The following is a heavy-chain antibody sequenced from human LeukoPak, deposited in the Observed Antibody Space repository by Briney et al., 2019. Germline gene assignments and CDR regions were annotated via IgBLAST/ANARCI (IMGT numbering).Heavy chain of an antibody. CDR2: INWNGGST. CDR3: ARGVRTYIFDY. J-gene: IGHJ4*02. CDR1: GFTFDDYG. D-gene: IGHD3-10*01. V-gene: IGHV3-20*04. Sequence: GGSLRLSCAASGFTFDDYGMSWVRQAPGKGLEWVSGINWNGGSTGYADSVKGRFTISRDNAKNSLYLQMNSLRAEDTAVYYCARGVRTYIFDYWGQGTLVTVSS.